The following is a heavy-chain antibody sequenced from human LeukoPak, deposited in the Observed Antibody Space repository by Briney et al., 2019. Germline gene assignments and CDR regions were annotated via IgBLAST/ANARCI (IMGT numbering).Heavy chain of an antibody. Sequence: PGGSLRLSCAASGFTFSDYEMNWVRQAPGKGLEWVSHISTSGSIIHYADSVKGRFTISRDNAKNSLYLQMNSLRAEDTAVYYCARDPGYSYAFDYWGQGTLVTVSS. D-gene: IGHD5-18*01. V-gene: IGHV3-48*03. CDR2: ISTSGSII. J-gene: IGHJ4*02. CDR3: ARDPGYSYAFDY. CDR1: GFTFSDYE.